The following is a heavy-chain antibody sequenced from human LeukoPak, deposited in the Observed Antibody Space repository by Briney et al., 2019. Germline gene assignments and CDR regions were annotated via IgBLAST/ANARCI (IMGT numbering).Heavy chain of an antibody. CDR3: ARDYFGDYQTYN. D-gene: IGHD4-17*01. V-gene: IGHV1-8*01. CDR2: MNPNSGHT. CDR1: GYTFTTYD. J-gene: IGHJ4*02. Sequence: GASVKVSCKATGYTFTTYDINWVRQATGQGLEWMGWMNPNSGHTGYAQKFQGRVTMTRNTPISTAYMELSSLRSDDTAVYYCARDYFGDYQTYNWGQGTLVTVSS.